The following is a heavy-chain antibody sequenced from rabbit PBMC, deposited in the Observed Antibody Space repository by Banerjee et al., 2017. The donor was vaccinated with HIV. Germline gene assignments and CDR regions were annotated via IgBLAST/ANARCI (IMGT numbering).Heavy chain of an antibody. V-gene: IGHV1S45*01. Sequence: QEQLVESGGGLVQPEGSLTLTCTASGFSFSSGYRICWVRQAPGKGLEWIACIDAGSSGSTYYASWAKGRFTISKTSSTTVTLQMTSLTVADTATYFCASGAANYDYAKNLWGQGTLVTVS. CDR2: IDAGSSGST. CDR3: ASGAANYDYAKNL. J-gene: IGHJ4*01. D-gene: IGHD6-1*01. CDR1: GFSFSSGYR.